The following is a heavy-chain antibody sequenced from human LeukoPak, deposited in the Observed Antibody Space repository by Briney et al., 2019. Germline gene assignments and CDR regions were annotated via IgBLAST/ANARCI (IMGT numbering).Heavy chain of an antibody. V-gene: IGHV4-34*01. CDR1: GGSFSTYC. CDR2: INHSGST. CDR3: AEKRSYLGPPEC. Sequence: SETLSLTCAVYGGSFSTYCWSWIRQPPGKGLEWIGEINHSGSTNYNPSLKSRVTISVDTSKNQFSLKLSAVTAADTAVYYCAEKRSYLGPPECWGQGTLVTVAS. D-gene: IGHD3-16*02. J-gene: IGHJ4*02.